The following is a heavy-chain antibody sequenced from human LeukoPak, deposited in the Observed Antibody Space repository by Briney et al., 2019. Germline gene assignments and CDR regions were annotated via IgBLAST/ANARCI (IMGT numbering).Heavy chain of an antibody. CDR3: ARAGVVAPGWFDP. D-gene: IGHD2-2*01. CDR2: IYYSGST. J-gene: IGHJ5*02. Sequence: TETLSLTCTVSGGSISSSSYYWGWIRQPPGKGLEWIGSIYYSGSTYYNPSLKSRVTISVDTSKNQFSLKLSSVTAADTAVYYCARAGVVAPGWFDPWGQGTLVTVSS. V-gene: IGHV4-39*07. CDR1: GGSISSSSYY.